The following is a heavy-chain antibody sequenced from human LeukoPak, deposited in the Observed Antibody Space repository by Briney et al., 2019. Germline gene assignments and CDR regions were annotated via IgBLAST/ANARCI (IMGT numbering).Heavy chain of an antibody. D-gene: IGHD6-13*01. Sequence: GGSLRLSCAASGFTFSIAWMSWVRQLPGGGLEWVSTISPAGGTTYYAESMKGRFTISRDNSKSTLYLQMNSLRVEDTAVYYCTKVRSGSSSWALRVFDYWGQGALVTVSS. V-gene: IGHV3-23*01. CDR2: ISPAGGTT. CDR1: GFTFSIAW. J-gene: IGHJ4*02. CDR3: TKVRSGSSSWALRVFDY.